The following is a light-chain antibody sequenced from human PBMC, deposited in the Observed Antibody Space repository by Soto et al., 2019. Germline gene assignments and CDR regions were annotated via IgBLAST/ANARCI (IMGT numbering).Light chain of an antibody. CDR3: SSLTIGSTRV. CDR2: EVT. J-gene: IGLJ1*01. CDR1: SSDVGGYDY. Sequence: QSALTQPASVSGSPGQSITISCTGTSSDVGGYDYVSWYQQHPDKAPKLIVYEVTHRPSGVSNRFSGSKSGNTASLTISGLQDEDESDYYCSSLTIGSTRVFGTGTKLTVL. V-gene: IGLV2-14*01.